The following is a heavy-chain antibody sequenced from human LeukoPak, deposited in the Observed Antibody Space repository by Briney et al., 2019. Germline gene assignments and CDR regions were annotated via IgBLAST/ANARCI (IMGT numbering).Heavy chain of an antibody. CDR2: ISGSGGST. CDR1: GFTFSSYA. D-gene: IGHD3-22*01. Sequence: PGGSLRLSCAASGFTFSSYAMSWVRQAPGKGLEWVSAISGSGGSTYYADSVKGRFTISRDNSKNTLYLQMNSLRAEDTAIYYCAKAPGYYDSRSYFDYWGQGTLVTVSS. CDR3: AKAPGYYDSRSYFDY. V-gene: IGHV3-23*01. J-gene: IGHJ4*02.